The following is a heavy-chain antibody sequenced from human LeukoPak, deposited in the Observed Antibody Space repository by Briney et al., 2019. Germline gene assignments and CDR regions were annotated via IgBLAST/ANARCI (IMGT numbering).Heavy chain of an antibody. CDR2: IDPSHSYT. D-gene: IGHD4-23*01. Sequence: HGESLKISCKGFGDSFTNNCIGWVPQMPGKGVEGRGKIDPSHSYTNYSPSFQGQVTISSDKSISTAYLQWSSLKASDTPMYYCARVRNGGNSHDASDIWGQGTVVTVSS. J-gene: IGHJ3*02. CDR1: GDSFTNNC. CDR3: ARVRNGGNSHDASDI. V-gene: IGHV5-10-1*01.